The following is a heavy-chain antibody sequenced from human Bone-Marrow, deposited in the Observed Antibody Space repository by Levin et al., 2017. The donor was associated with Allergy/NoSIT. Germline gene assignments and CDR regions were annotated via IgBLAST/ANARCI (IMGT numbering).Heavy chain of an antibody. V-gene: IGHV3-23*01. CDR3: AKYRVRGPPPRDFDY. J-gene: IGHJ4*02. Sequence: GESLKISCAASGFTFSSYAMTWVRQTPGKGLEWVAVIASEGGGIHYSDSVRGRFTISRDNSKNTLYLQMNSLRAEDTAIYYCAKYRVRGPPPRDFDYWGQGTLVAVSS. D-gene: IGHD5/OR15-5a*01. CDR1: GFTFSSYA. CDR2: IASEGGGI.